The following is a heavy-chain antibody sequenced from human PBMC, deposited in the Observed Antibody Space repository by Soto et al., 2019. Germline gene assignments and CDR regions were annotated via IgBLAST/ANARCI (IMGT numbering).Heavy chain of an antibody. V-gene: IGHV1-3*01. Sequence: GASVKVSCKASGYTFTSYGISWVRQSPGQRLEWMGWINAGNGNTKYSQKFQGRVTITRDTSASTAYMELSSLRSEDTAVYYCARSVSRIAVAGTPASSWGQGTLVTVSS. D-gene: IGHD6-19*01. CDR2: INAGNGNT. J-gene: IGHJ5*02. CDR1: GYTFTSYG. CDR3: ARSVSRIAVAGTPASS.